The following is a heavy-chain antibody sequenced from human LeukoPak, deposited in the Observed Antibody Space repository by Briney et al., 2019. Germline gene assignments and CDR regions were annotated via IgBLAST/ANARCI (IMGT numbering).Heavy chain of an antibody. CDR2: IYTSGST. CDR1: GVSISSSNSY. Sequence: SETLSLTCTVSGVSISSSNSYWSWIRQPAGKGLEWIGRIYTSGSTNYNPSLKSRVTISVDTSKNQFSLKLSSVTAADTAVYYCARDLSSGWYESWFDPWGQGTLVTVSS. D-gene: IGHD6-19*01. J-gene: IGHJ5*02. CDR3: ARDLSSGWYESWFDP. V-gene: IGHV4-61*02.